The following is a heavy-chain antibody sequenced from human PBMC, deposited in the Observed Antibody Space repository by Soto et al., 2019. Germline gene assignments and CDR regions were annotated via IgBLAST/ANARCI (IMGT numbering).Heavy chain of an antibody. CDR2: INAGNGNT. CDR3: ARDRDITIPFYGMDV. Sequence: GASVKVSSKASGYTFTSYAIHWVRQAPGQRLEWMGWINAGNGNTKYSQKFQGRVTITRDTSASTAYMELSSLRSEDTAVYYCARDRDITIPFYGMDVWGQGTTVTVSS. J-gene: IGHJ6*02. V-gene: IGHV1-3*01. CDR1: GYTFTSYA. D-gene: IGHD3-9*01.